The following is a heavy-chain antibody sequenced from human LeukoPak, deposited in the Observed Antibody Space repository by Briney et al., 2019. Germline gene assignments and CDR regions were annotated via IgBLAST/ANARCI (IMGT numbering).Heavy chain of an antibody. J-gene: IGHJ4*02. Sequence: GGSLRLSCAASGFTFSSYWMSWVRRAPGKGQEWVANIKQDGSEKYYVDSVKGRFTISRDNAKNSLYLQMNSLRAEDAAVYYCAREFTASPTDYWGQGTLVTVSS. CDR3: AREFTASPTDY. V-gene: IGHV3-7*01. CDR1: GFTFSSYW. D-gene: IGHD2-21*02. CDR2: IKQDGSEK.